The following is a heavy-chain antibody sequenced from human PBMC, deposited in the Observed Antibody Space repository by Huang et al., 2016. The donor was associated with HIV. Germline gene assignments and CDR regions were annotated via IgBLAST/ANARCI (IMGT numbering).Heavy chain of an antibody. Sequence: VQLVESGGGWVQHGGYLRLSCAAFDFDFSFYWMMWLCQVPGKGLEWVGSVRGDSGQKDYLESVKGRVIITRDNPKRSLYLQMNNLRAEDAAVYYCARDPFIKAFDIWGQGTLVTVSS. CDR1: DFDFSFYW. CDR3: ARDPFIKAFDI. CDR2: VRGDSGQK. J-gene: IGHJ3*02. V-gene: IGHV3-7*01.